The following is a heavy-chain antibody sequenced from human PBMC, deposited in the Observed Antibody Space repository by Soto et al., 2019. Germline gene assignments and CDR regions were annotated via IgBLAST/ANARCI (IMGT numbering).Heavy chain of an antibody. D-gene: IGHD6-13*01. V-gene: IGHV3-21*02. J-gene: IGHJ4*02. Sequence: EVQLVESGGGLVKPGGALRLSCAASGFTFSAYNMEWVRQAPGKGLEWVSSISRNGQYRDYADSVKGRFTISRDNNGNSLHLQMNSLTAEDTAVYYCASEYASSWSYYFDHWGQGVLVTVSS. CDR3: ASEYASSWSYYFDH. CDR1: GFTFSAYN. CDR2: ISRNGQYR.